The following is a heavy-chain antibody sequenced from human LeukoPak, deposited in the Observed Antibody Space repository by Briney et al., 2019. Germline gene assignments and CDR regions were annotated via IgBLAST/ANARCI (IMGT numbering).Heavy chain of an antibody. CDR1: GFTFRAYW. V-gene: IGHV3-7*01. Sequence: GGSLRLSCGASGFTFRAYWMTWVRQAPGRGLDWVANIRQDGSDKYFVDSVKGRFTISRDNAKNSLYLQMNSLRAEDTAVYYCARGGGGSGWYYEYNYMGVWGKGTTVIVSS. J-gene: IGHJ6*03. CDR3: ARGGGGSGWYYEYNYMGV. D-gene: IGHD6-19*01. CDR2: IRQDGSDK.